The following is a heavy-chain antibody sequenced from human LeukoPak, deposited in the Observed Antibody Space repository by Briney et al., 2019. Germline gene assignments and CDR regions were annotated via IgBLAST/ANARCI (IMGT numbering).Heavy chain of an antibody. J-gene: IGHJ4*02. V-gene: IGHV4-34*01. D-gene: IGHD3-3*02. CDR3: ASSNHFWSGYYLLDH. CDR1: GGSFTGYY. CDR2: IDHSGST. Sequence: KPSETLSLTCAVYGGSFTGYYWSWIRQPPGKGLEWIGEIDHSGSTNYNPSLKSRVTISVDTSKNQFSLELSSVTAADTAVYYCASSNHFWSGYYLLDHWGQGTLVTVSS.